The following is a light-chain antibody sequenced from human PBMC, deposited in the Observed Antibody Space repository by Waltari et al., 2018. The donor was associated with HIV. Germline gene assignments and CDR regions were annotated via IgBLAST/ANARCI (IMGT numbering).Light chain of an antibody. CDR2: ATS. V-gene: IGKV1-9*01. CDR3: QQVNGYPLT. CDR1: QNIYSY. Sequence: DLQLTQSPSFLSASVGDRVTITCRASQNIYSYLAWYQQKPGRAPQVLIYATSTLQSGVPSRFSGSGSGTEFALTITNLQPDDFATYYCQQVNGYPLTFGGGTKLEIK. J-gene: IGKJ4*01.